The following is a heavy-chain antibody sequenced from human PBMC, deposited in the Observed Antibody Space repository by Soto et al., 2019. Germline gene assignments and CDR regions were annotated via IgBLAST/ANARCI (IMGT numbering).Heavy chain of an antibody. CDR3: TADSPESSGWLDY. D-gene: IGHD6-19*01. CDR1: GFTFSNAW. CDR2: IKSKTAGGTT. V-gene: IGHV3-15*07. Sequence: EVQLVESGGGLVKPGGSLRLSCAASGFTFSNAWMNWVRQAPGKGLEWVGRIKSKTAGGTTDYAAPVKGRFTISRDDSRNTLYLQMDSLKTEDTAGYYCTADSPESSGWLDYWGQGTLVTVSS. J-gene: IGHJ4*02.